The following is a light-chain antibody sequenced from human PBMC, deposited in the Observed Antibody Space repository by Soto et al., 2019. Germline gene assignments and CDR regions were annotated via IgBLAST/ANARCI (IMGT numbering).Light chain of an antibody. CDR2: GHN. Sequence: QAVVTQPPSVSGAPGQRVTISCTGSTTNIGAGYEVHWYQQRPGTAPKLLVSGHNIRPSGVPDRFYGSKSGTSASLAITGLQAEDEADYYCQSYDSILDGVIFGGGTKLTVL. CDR1: TTNIGAGYE. V-gene: IGLV1-40*01. J-gene: IGLJ2*01. CDR3: QSYDSILDGVI.